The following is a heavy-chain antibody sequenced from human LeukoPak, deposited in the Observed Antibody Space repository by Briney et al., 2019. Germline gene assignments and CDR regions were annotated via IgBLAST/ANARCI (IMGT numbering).Heavy chain of an antibody. Sequence: VSVKVSCKASGYTFTAYYIHWVRQAPGQGLEWMGWINTNSGGTDSVETFQGRVTMTRDTYISKAYMELSNLRSDDTAVFYCAREKIGPRRYVMDVWGQGATVTVSS. CDR2: INTNSGGT. V-gene: IGHV1-2*02. J-gene: IGHJ6*02. CDR3: AREKIGPRRYVMDV. CDR1: GYTFTAYY. D-gene: IGHD6-25*01.